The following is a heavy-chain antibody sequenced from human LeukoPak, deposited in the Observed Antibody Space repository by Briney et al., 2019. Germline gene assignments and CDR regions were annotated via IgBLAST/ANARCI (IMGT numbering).Heavy chain of an antibody. CDR3: AKDDQFGYYYDSSGLFDY. CDR2: ISWNIGSI. Sequence: SLRLSCAAAGFTFDDYAMHWVRQAPGKGLEWVSGISWNIGSIGYADSVQGRFTISSDNAKTSMYLQMNSLRAEDTALYYCAKDDQFGYYYDSSGLFDYWGQGTLVTVSS. CDR1: GFTFDDYA. J-gene: IGHJ4*02. V-gene: IGHV3-9*01. D-gene: IGHD3-22*01.